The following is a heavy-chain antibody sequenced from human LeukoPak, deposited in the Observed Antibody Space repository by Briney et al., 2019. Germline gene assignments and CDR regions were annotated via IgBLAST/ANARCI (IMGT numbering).Heavy chain of an antibody. CDR3: ARSSGVGAFVI. CDR2: ISSSSSYI. J-gene: IGHJ3*02. Sequence: GGSLRLSCAASGFTFSSYSMNWVRQAPGKGLEWVSSISSSSSYIYYADSVKGRFTISRDNAKNSLYLQMNSLKAEDTAVYYCARSSGVGAFVIWGQGTMVTVSS. CDR1: GFTFSSYS. D-gene: IGHD3-10*01. V-gene: IGHV3-21*01.